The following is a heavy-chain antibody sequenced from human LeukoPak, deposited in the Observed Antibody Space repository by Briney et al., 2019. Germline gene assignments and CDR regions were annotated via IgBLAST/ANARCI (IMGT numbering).Heavy chain of an antibody. V-gene: IGHV1-69-2*01. Sequence: ASVKVSCKASGYTFTGYYMHWVRQAPGKGLEWMGRVDPEDGETIYAEKFQGRVTITADTSTDTAYMELSSLRSEDTAVYYCATVPRGSRDFDYWGQGTLVTVSS. CDR2: VDPEDGET. CDR3: ATVPRGSRDFDY. D-gene: IGHD3-10*01. J-gene: IGHJ4*02. CDR1: GYTFTGYY.